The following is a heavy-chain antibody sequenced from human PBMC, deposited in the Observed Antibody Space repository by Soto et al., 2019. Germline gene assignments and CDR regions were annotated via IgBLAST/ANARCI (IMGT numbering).Heavy chain of an antibody. CDR2: ISSSSYT. CDR3: ARDRDIAATGLGY. Sequence: PGGSLRLSCAASGFTFSDYYMSWIRQAPGKGLEWVSYISSSSYTNYADSVKGRFTISRDNAKNSLYLQMNSLRAEDTAVYYCARDRDIAATGLGYWGQGTLVTVSS. D-gene: IGHD2-15*01. V-gene: IGHV3-11*06. CDR1: GFTFSDYY. J-gene: IGHJ4*02.